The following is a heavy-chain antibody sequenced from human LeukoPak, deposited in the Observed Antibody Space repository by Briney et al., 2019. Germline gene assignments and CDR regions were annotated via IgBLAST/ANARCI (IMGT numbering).Heavy chain of an antibody. V-gene: IGHV3-21*01. CDR1: GFTFSSYS. CDR2: ISSSSSYI. J-gene: IGHJ4*02. D-gene: IGHD1-1*01. CDR3: AREETETFDY. Sequence: PGGSLRLSGAASGFTFSSYSMNWVRKAPGKGRGWVSSISSSSSYIYYADSVKGRFTISRDNAKNSLYLQMNSLRAEDTAVYYCAREETETFDYWGQGTLVTVSS.